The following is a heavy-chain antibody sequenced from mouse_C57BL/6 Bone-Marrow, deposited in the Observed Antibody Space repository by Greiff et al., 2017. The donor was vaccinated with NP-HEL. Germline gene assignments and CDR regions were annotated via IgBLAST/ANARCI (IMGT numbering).Heavy chain of an antibody. D-gene: IGHD3-2*02. V-gene: IGHV2-6-1*01. J-gene: IGHJ4*01. CDR2: IWSDGST. CDR1: GFSLTSYG. Sequence: QVQLQQSGPGLVAPSQSLSITCTVSGFSLTSYGVHWVRQPPGKGLEWLVVIWSDGSTTYNSALKSRLSISKDNSKSQVFLKMNSLQTDDTAMYYCARQTAQAGDYAMDYWGQGTSVTVSS. CDR3: ARQTAQAGDYAMDY.